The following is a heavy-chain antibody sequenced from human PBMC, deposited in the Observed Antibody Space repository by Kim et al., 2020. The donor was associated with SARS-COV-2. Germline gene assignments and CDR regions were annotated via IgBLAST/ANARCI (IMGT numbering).Heavy chain of an antibody. J-gene: IGHJ6*02. CDR2: ISISGDTT. V-gene: IGHV3-23*01. Sequence: GGSLRLSCTASGYNFASHGMNWVRQAPGKGLEWVSSISISGDTTYYADSVRGRFTISRDNSYNTLFLQIHSLRAEDTAVYYCAKDQGGGSNWYIAYNGMDVWGQGTTVAVSS. CDR1: GYNFASHG. CDR3: AKDQGGGSNWYIAYNGMDV. D-gene: IGHD6-13*01.